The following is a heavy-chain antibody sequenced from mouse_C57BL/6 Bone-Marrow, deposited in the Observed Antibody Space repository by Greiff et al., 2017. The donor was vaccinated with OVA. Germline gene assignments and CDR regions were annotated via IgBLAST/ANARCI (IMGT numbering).Heavy chain of an antibody. J-gene: IGHJ3*01. CDR3: ARGRYDDWFAY. D-gene: IGHD2-3*01. Sequence: QVQLQQPGAELVRPGSSVKLSCKASGYTFTSYWMHWVKQRPIQGLEWIGNIDPSDSETHYNQKFKDKATLTVDKSSSTAYMQLSSLTSEDSAVYYCARGRYDDWFAYWGQGTLVTVSA. V-gene: IGHV1-52*01. CDR2: IDPSDSET. CDR1: GYTFTSYW.